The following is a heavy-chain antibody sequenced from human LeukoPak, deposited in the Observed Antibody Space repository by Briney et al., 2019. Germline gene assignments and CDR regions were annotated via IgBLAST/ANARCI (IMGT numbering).Heavy chain of an antibody. J-gene: IGHJ1*01. V-gene: IGHV3-21*01. D-gene: IGHD2-21*02. CDR3: ARVAAYCGGDCLYFQH. CDR1: GFTFSSYS. Sequence: PGGSLRLSCAASGFTFSSYSMNWVRQAPGKGLEWVSSISSSSSYIYYADSVKGRFTISRDNAKNSLYLQMNSLRAEDTAVYYCARVAAYCGGDCLYFQHWGQGTLVTVSS. CDR2: ISSSSSYI.